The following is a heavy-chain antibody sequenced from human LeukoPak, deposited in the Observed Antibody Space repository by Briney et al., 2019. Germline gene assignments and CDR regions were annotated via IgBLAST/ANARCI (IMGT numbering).Heavy chain of an antibody. V-gene: IGHV4-30-4*01. CDR1: GGSISSGDYY. Sequence: SETLSLTCTVSGGSISSGDYYWSWIRQPPGKGLEWIGYIYYSGSTYYNPSLKSRVTISVDTSKNQFSLKLSSVTAADTAVYYCARDRFYYDSSGPYHDAFDIWGQGTMATVSS. CDR3: ARDRFYYDSSGPYHDAFDI. J-gene: IGHJ3*02. D-gene: IGHD3-22*01. CDR2: IYYSGST.